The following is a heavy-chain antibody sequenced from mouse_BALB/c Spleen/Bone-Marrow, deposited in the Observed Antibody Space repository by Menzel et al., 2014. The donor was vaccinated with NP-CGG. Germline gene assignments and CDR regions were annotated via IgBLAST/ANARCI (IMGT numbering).Heavy chain of an antibody. J-gene: IGHJ4*01. V-gene: IGHV5-12-2*01. D-gene: IGHD3-1*01. CDR1: GFTFSSYT. CDR2: ISNGGGST. Sequence: EVKLVESGGGLVQPGGSLKLSRAASGFTFSSYTMSWVRQTPEKRLEWVAYISNGGGSTYYPDTVKGRFTISRDNAKNTLYLQMSSLKSEDTAMYYCARHVGNPYAMDYWGQGTSVTVSS. CDR3: ARHVGNPYAMDY.